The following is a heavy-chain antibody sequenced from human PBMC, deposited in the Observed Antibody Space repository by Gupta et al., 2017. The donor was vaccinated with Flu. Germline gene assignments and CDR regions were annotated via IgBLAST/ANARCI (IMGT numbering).Heavy chain of an antibody. CDR3: ASPRAPLNWNYVGY. V-gene: IGHV4-39*01. CDR1: GGSISSSSYY. J-gene: IGHJ4*02. CDR2: IYYSGST. Sequence: QLQLQESGPGLVKPSETLSLTCTVSGGSISSSSYYWGWIRQPPGKGLEWIGSIYYSGSTYYNPSLKSRVTISVDTSKNQFSLKLSSVTAADTAVYYCASPRAPLNWNYVGYWGQGTLVTVSS. D-gene: IGHD1-7*01.